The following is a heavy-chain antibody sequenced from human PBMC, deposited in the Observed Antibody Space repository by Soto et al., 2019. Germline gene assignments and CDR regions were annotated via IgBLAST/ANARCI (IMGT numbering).Heavy chain of an antibody. CDR1: GYTFTSYG. V-gene: IGHV1-18*01. CDR3: ARDLSFTRGGYSYGDPDY. J-gene: IGHJ4*02. Sequence: ASVKVSCKASGYTFTSYGISWVRQAPGQGLEWMGWISAYNGNTNYAQKLQGRVTMTTDTSTSTAYMELRSLRSDDTAVYYCARDLSFTRGGYSYGDPDYWGQGTLVTVSS. CDR2: ISAYNGNT. D-gene: IGHD5-18*01.